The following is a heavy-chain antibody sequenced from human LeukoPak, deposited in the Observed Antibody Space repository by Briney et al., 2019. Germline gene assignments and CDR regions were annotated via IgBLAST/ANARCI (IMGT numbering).Heavy chain of an antibody. CDR2: IYYSGST. D-gene: IGHD2-8*01. J-gene: IGHJ4*02. CDR3: ARETVYGELIV. Sequence: SETLSLTCTVSGGSISSSSYYWGWIRQPPGKGLEWIGSIYYSGSTYYNPSLKSRVTISVDTSKNQFSLKLSSVTAADTAVYYCARETVYGELIVWGQGILVTVSS. V-gene: IGHV4-39*02. CDR1: GGSISSSSYY.